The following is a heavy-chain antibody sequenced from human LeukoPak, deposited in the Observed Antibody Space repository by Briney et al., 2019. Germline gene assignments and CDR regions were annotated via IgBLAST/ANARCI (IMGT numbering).Heavy chain of an antibody. D-gene: IGHD3-16*01. J-gene: IGHJ4*02. V-gene: IGHV4-59*02. CDR1: GASVNSFY. CDR2: IYHSGSP. CDR3: ARGRDLGQDY. Sequence: SETLSLTCTVSGASVNSFYWNWIRQPPGKGLEWIGYIYHSGSPNYNPSLKSRVTMSIDTSKNQFSLKLNSVTAADTAVYFCARGRDLGQDYWGQGTLVTVSS.